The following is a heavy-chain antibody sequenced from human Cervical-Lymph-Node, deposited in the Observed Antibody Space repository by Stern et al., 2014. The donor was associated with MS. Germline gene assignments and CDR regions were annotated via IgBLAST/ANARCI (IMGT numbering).Heavy chain of an antibody. J-gene: IGHJ1*01. V-gene: IGHV3-33*01. CDR1: GFTFSSYG. CDR2: IWYDGSNK. Sequence: VQLVESGGGVVQPGNSLRLSCAASGFTFSSYGMHWVRQAPGKGLEWVAVIWYDGSNKYYADSVKGRFTISRDNSKNTLFLQMNSLRAEDTAVYFCAREGVNTAEYFQHWGQGTLVTVSS. D-gene: IGHD2-8*01. CDR3: AREGVNTAEYFQH.